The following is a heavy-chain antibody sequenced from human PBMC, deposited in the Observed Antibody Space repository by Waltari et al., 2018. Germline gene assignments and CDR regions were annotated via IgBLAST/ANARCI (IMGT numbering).Heavy chain of an antibody. CDR1: GGSIRSYY. CDR2: IYYSGST. V-gene: IGHV4-59*01. J-gene: IGHJ5*02. D-gene: IGHD2-2*02. CDR3: AREYTESWFDP. Sequence: QVQLQESGPGLVKPSETLSLTCTVSGGSIRSYYWSWIRQPPGKGLEWIGYIYYSGSTNYNPSLKSRVTISVDTSKNQFSLKLSSVTAADTAVYYCAREYTESWFDPWGQGTLVTVSS.